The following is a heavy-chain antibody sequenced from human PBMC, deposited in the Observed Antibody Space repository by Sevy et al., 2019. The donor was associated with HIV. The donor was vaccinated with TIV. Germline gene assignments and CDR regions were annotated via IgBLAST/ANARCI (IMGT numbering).Heavy chain of an antibody. J-gene: IGHJ3*02. CDR3: ARDDPVMNAFDI. CDR2: IYYSGST. V-gene: IGHV4-61*03. D-gene: IGHD3-16*01. CDR1: GGSVSSGSYY. Sequence: SETLSLTCTVSGGSVSSGSYYWSWIRQPPGKGLEWIGYIYYSGSTNYNPSLKRRVTISLDTSKDHFSLKMTSVTTADTAVYYCARDDPVMNAFDIWGQGTMVTVSS.